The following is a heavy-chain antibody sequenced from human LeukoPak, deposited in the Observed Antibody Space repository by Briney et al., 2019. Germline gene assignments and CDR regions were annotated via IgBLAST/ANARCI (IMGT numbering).Heavy chain of an antibody. CDR3: ARARRGRITIFGVVLSPDAFDI. J-gene: IGHJ3*02. V-gene: IGHV1-8*03. CDR1: GYTLTELS. CDR2: MNPNSGNT. D-gene: IGHD3-3*01. Sequence: ASVKVSCKVSGYTLTELSTHWVRPAPGKGLEWMGWMNPNSGNTGYAQKFQGRVTITRNTSISTAYMELSSLRSEDTAVYYCARARRGRITIFGVVLSPDAFDIWGQGTMVTVSS.